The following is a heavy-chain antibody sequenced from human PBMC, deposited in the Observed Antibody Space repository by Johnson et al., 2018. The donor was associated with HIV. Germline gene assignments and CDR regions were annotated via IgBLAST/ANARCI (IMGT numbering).Heavy chain of an antibody. CDR2: ITWNGGST. CDR1: GFTFSSYG. V-gene: IGHV3-20*04. CDR3: ARDPIRGYGDYEDDAFDI. D-gene: IGHD4-17*01. Sequence: VQLVESGGGLVQPGGSLRLSCPASGFTFSSYGMHWVRQAPGKGLEWVSGITWNGGSTGYADSVKGRFTISRDNSKNSLYLQRNSLRAEDTAVYYCARDPIRGYGDYEDDAFDIWGQGKMVTVSS. J-gene: IGHJ3*02.